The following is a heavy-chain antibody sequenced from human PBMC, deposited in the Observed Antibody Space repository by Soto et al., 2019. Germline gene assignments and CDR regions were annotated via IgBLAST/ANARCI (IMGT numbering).Heavy chain of an antibody. V-gene: IGHV2-5*01. CDR1: GFSLSTSGVG. CDR2: IYWNDDK. D-gene: IGHD1-26*01. Sequence: QITLKESGPTLVKPTQTLTLTCTFSGFSLSTSGVGVGWIRQPPGKALEWLALIYWNDDKRYSPSLKSRLTIPKDTPKNRVVLTMTNMDPGDTATYYCAHKEKRSYYRQLIFDYWSQGTLVTFSS. CDR3: AHKEKRSYYRQLIFDY. J-gene: IGHJ4*02.